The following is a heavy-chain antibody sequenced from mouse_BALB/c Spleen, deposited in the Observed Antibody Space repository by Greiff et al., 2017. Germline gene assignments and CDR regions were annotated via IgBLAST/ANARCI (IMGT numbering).Heavy chain of an antibody. V-gene: IGHV1-14*01. CDR1: GYTFTSYV. D-gene: IGHD2-14*01. CDR2: INPYNDGT. CDR3: ARAGIGTTSYFDY. J-gene: IGHJ2*01. Sequence: VQLKESGPELVKPGASVKMSCKASGYTFTSYVMHWVKQKPGQGLEWIGYINPYNDGTKYNEKFKGKATLTSDKSSSTAYMELSSLTSEDSAVYYCARAGIGTTSYFDYWGQGTTLTVSS.